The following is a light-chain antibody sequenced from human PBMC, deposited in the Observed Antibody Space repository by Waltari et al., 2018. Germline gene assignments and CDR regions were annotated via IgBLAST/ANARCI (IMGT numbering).Light chain of an antibody. V-gene: IGKV3-20*01. Sequence: EIVLTQSPGTLSLSPGESATLSCSASQSVRSHYLGWYQQKPGQAPRLLNYGASNRATGVPDRFSGSGYGTAFPLTCSRLEPEEFAVYYCQQYGSSAPKYTFGQGTKLEI. CDR3: QQYGSSAPKYT. CDR2: GAS. J-gene: IGKJ2*01. CDR1: QSVRSHY.